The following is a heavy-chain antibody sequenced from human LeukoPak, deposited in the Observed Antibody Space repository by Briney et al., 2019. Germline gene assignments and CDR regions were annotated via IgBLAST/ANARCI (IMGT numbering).Heavy chain of an antibody. CDR3: ARGGWFGQV. CDR1: GGSISRYY. J-gene: IGHJ4*02. CDR2: IYYSGTT. V-gene: IGHV4-59*01. D-gene: IGHD3-10*01. Sequence: SETLSLTCTVSGGSISRYYWSWIRQPPGKGLEWIGYIYYSGTTHYNPSLKSRVTISVDTSKNQFSLKLSSVTAADTAVYYCARGGWFGQVWGQGTLVTVSS.